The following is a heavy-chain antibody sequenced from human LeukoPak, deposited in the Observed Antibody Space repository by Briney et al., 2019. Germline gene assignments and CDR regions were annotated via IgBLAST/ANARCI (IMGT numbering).Heavy chain of an antibody. CDR1: GFTFTNSG. J-gene: IGHJ3*02. V-gene: IGHV1-18*01. CDR3: ARGAYCGCYCSSSDAFDI. D-gene: IGHD2-21*02. Sequence: ASMKVSCKASGFTFTNSGVSWVRQAPGQGLEWMGWISAYNGDTNYAQNLQGRVTMTTDASTSTAYMELRSLRYDDTAVYYCARGAYCGCYCSSSDAFDIWGQGTMVTVSS. CDR2: ISAYNGDT.